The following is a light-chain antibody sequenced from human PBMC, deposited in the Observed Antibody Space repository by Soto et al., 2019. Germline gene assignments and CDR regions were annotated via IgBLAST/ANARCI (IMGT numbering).Light chain of an antibody. V-gene: IGLV1-40*01. CDR3: QSYDSSLSGSV. CDR1: SSNIGAGSD. Sequence: QSALTQPPSVSGAPGQSVTISCTGSSSNIGAGSDVHWYQHLPGTPPKVLIYANNNRPSGVPDRFSGSKSGTSASLSITGLQAEEEADYYCQSYDSSLSGSVFGGGTKLTVL. CDR2: ANN. J-gene: IGLJ2*01.